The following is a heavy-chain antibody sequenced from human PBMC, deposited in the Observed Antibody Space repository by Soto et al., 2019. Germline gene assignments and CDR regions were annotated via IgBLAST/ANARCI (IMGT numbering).Heavy chain of an antibody. D-gene: IGHD2-2*01. CDR3: ARDFTVVGPAAMVWFDP. CDR1: GYTFTSYG. Sequence: GASVQVSCKASGYTFTSYGISWVRQAPGQGLEWMGWISAYNGNTNYAQKLQGSVTMTTDTSKSTAYMELRSLSSVATAVYYCARDFTVVGPAAMVWFDPWGQGTLVTVSS. CDR2: ISAYNGNT. V-gene: IGHV1-18*04. J-gene: IGHJ5*02.